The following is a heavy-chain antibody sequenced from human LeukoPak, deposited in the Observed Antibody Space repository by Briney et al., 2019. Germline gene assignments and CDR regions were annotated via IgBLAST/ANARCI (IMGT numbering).Heavy chain of an antibody. CDR1: GGTFSSYA. CDR3: ARDQGIAAAGTDDAFDI. V-gene: IGHV1-69*04. D-gene: IGHD6-13*01. CDR2: IIPILGIA. Sequence: SVKVSCKASGGTFSSYAISWVRQAPGQGLEWMGRIIPILGIANYAQKFQGRVTITAVKSTSTAYMELSSLRSEDTAVYYCARDQGIAAAGTDDAFDIWGQGTMVTVSS. J-gene: IGHJ3*02.